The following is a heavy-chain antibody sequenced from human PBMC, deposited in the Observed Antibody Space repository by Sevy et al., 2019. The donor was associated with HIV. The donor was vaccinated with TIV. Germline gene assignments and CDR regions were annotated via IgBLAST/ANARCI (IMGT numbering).Heavy chain of an antibody. CDR1: GYRFSDYS. CDR2: IKPNSGGT. CDR3: ARGVMIPAEGHFEY. D-gene: IGHD2-2*01. Sequence: ASVKVSCKASGYRFSDYSIIWVRQAPGQGLEWMGRIKPNSGGTNYPQKFQGRVTMTRDTSISTAYMELSRLTSDDTAVYYCARGVMIPAEGHFEYWGQGPLVTVSS. J-gene: IGHJ4*02. V-gene: IGHV1-2*06.